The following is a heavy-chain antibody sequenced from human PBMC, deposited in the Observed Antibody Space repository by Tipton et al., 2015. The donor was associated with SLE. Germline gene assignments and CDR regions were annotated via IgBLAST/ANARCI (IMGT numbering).Heavy chain of an antibody. Sequence: LRLSCTVSGASIRRSDCYWGWIRQPPGKGLEWIGDIYFTGSTSYNPAFKSRVTISVDKSKNQFSLNLNSVIAADTAVYFCAREGGSYTAFDYWGQGTLVTVSS. CDR1: GASIRRSDCY. CDR2: IYFTGST. CDR3: AREGGSYTAFDY. J-gene: IGHJ4*02. D-gene: IGHD1-26*01. V-gene: IGHV4-39*07.